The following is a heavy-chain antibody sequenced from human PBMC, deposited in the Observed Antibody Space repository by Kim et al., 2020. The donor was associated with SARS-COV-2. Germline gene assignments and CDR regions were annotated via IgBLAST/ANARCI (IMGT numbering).Heavy chain of an antibody. D-gene: IGHD2-21*02. CDR3: AKLVVTATRDY. CDR2: T. J-gene: IGHJ4*02. V-gene: IGHV3-23*01. Sequence: TNYADTVRGRFTIYRDNSKNTLYQKMNRLRAEDTAVYFCAKLVVTATRDYWGQGTLVTVSS.